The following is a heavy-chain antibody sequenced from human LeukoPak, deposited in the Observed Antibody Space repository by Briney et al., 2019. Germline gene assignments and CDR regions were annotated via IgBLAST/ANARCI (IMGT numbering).Heavy chain of an antibody. D-gene: IGHD2-15*01. CDR2: IIPIFGTA. V-gene: IGHV1-69*13. CDR1: GGTFSSYA. Sequence: ASVKVSCKASGGTFSSYAISWVRQAPGQGLEWRGGIIPIFGTANYAQKFQGRVTITADESTSTAYMELSSLRSEDTAVYYCARDHYCSGGSCYNWFDPWGQGTLVTVSS. J-gene: IGHJ5*02. CDR3: ARDHYCSGGSCYNWFDP.